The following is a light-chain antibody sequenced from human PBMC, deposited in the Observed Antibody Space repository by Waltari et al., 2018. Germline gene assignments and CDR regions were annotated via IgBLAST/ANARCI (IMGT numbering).Light chain of an antibody. CDR3: ASYAGSSNFETL. CDR2: EVI. Sequence: QSALTQPPSASGSPGQSVTISCPGTSSDVGDYNYVSWYQQHPGKAPKLLIYEVIKRPSGVPDRFSGSKSGNTASLTVSGLQAEDEADYYCASYAGSSNFETLFGGGTKLTVL. J-gene: IGLJ2*01. CDR1: SSDVGDYNY. V-gene: IGLV2-8*01.